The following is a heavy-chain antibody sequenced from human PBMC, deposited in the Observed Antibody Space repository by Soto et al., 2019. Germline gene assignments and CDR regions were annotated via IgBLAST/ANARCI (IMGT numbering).Heavy chain of an antibody. Sequence: GGSLRLSCAASGFTFSNAWMNWVRQAPGKGLEWVGRIKRKTDGVTTDYAAPVKGRFTISRDDSKNTLYLQMNSLKTEDTAVYYCTTDYYVPLASDIWGQGTMVTVSS. D-gene: IGHD3-16*01. J-gene: IGHJ3*02. CDR2: IKRKTDGVTT. CDR3: TTDYYVPLASDI. CDR1: GFTFSNAW. V-gene: IGHV3-15*01.